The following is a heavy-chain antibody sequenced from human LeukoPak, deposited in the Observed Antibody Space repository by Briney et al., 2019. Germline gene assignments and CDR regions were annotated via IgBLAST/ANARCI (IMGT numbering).Heavy chain of an antibody. CDR1: GFTFSSYG. J-gene: IGHJ1*01. D-gene: IGHD5-18*01. CDR3: ARQKTAGYSYGPEYFQH. Sequence: GRSLRLSCAASGFTFSSYGMHWVRQAPGKGLEWVAVIWYDGSNKYYADSVKGRFTISRDNSKNTLHLQMNSLRAEDTAVYYCARQKTAGYSYGPEYFQHWGQGTLVTVSS. CDR2: IWYDGSNK. V-gene: IGHV3-33*01.